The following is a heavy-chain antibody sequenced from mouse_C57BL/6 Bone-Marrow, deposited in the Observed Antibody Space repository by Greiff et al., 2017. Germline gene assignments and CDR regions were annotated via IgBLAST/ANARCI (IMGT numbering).Heavy chain of an antibody. CDR1: GFTFSDYG. CDR3: ARQDYGSSYEYAMDY. Sequence: DVMLVESGGGLVQPGGSLKLSCAASGFTFSDYGMAWVRQAPRKGPEWVAFISNLAYSIYYADTVTGRFTISRENAKNTLYLEMSSLRSEDTAMYYCARQDYGSSYEYAMDYWGQGTSVTVSS. V-gene: IGHV5-15*01. CDR2: ISNLAYSI. D-gene: IGHD1-1*01. J-gene: IGHJ4*01.